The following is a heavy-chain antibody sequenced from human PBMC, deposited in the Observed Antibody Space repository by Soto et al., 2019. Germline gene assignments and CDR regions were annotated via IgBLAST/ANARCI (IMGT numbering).Heavy chain of an antibody. CDR1: GYTFTSYG. CDR2: IGAYNGNT. V-gene: IGHV1-18*01. J-gene: IGHJ6*02. CDR3: ALGYCSGGSCYMPYYGMDA. Sequence: GASVKVSCKASGYTFTSYGISWVRQAPGQGLEWMGWIGAYNGNTNYAQKLQGRVTMTTDTSTSTAYMELRSLRSDDTAVYYCALGYCSGGSCYMPYYGMDAWGQGTTVTVSS. D-gene: IGHD2-15*01.